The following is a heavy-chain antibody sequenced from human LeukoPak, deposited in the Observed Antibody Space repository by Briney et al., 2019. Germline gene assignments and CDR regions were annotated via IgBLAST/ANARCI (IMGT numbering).Heavy chain of an antibody. CDR1: GYTFTSYG. CDR2: ISAYNGNT. Sequence: ASVKVSCKASGYTFTSYGISWVRQAPGQGLEWMGWISAYNGNTSYAQKLQGRVTMTTDTSTSTAYMELRSLRSDDTAVYYCARDIDITMVRGVIITADTPFDYWGQGTLVTVSS. CDR3: ARDIDITMVRGVIITADTPFDY. D-gene: IGHD3-10*01. V-gene: IGHV1-18*01. J-gene: IGHJ4*02.